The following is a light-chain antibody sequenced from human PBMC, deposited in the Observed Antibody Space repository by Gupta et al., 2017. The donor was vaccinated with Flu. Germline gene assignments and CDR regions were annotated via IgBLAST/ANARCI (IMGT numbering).Light chain of an antibody. Sequence: SPGNLIASTVEVATIYGSVSQSGRSNLSWYLHKHGQAPRLVIYEASIWATGFPARFSGSGSGAEFTLTIKYLQSEDFGIYYCQQYGGGTTDTFGQGTKLEIK. V-gene: IGKV3-15*01. CDR3: QQYGGGTTDT. CDR2: EAS. J-gene: IGKJ2*01. CDR1: QSGRSN.